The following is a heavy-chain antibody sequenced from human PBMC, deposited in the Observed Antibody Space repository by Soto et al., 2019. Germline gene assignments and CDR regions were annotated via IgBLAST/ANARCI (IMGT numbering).Heavy chain of an antibody. J-gene: IGHJ4*02. CDR1: GFTFSSYA. CDR3: AKAGFRLQYFDWLSHGDY. Sequence: EVQLLESGGGLVQPGGSLRLSCAASGFTFSSYAMSWVRQAPGKGLEWVSAISGSGGSTYYADSVKGRFTITRDNSKNTLYRQMNSVTAEDTAVYYCAKAGFRLQYFDWLSHGDYWGQGTLVAVSS. D-gene: IGHD3-9*01. CDR2: ISGSGGST. V-gene: IGHV3-23*01.